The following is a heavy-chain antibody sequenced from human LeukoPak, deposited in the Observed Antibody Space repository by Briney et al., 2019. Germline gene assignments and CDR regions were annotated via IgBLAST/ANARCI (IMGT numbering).Heavy chain of an antibody. V-gene: IGHV4-4*07. D-gene: IGHD3-10*01. CDR3: ARAGYGSGSYYPDYYGMDV. Sequence: PSETLSLTCTVSGGSISSYYWSWIRQPAGKGLEWIGRIYTSGSTDYNPSLKSRVTMSVDTSKNQFSLKLSSVTAADTAVYYCARAGYGSGSYYPDYYGMDVWGQGTTVTVPS. CDR2: IYTSGST. J-gene: IGHJ6*02. CDR1: GGSISSYY.